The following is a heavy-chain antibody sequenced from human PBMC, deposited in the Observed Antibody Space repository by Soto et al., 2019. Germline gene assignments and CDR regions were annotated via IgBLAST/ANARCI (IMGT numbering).Heavy chain of an antibody. CDR1: GFTFSSYS. D-gene: IGHD3-22*01. CDR3: ARAPYYCDSSGYYVYFQH. J-gene: IGHJ1*01. V-gene: IGHV3-21*01. CDR2: ISSSSSYI. Sequence: GGSLRLSCAASGFTFSSYSMNWVRQAPGKGLEWVSSISSSSSYIYYADSVKGRFTISRDNAKNSLYLQMNSLRAEDTAVYYCARAPYYCDSSGYYVYFQHWGQGTLVTVSS.